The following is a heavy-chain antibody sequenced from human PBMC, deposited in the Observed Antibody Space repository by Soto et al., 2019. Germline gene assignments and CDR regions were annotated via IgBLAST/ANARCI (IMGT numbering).Heavy chain of an antibody. D-gene: IGHD3-3*01. V-gene: IGHV3-33*01. J-gene: IGHJ6*02. Sequence: QVQLVESGGGVVQPGGSLRLSCAASGFTFSSYGMHWVRQAPGKGLQWVELVWYDGANQYYADSVKGRFTISRDNSKNTLNLKLNSLGAEDTAVYFCARDRQFWGGSYVVFAYKYCMDVWGQGTTVTVSS. CDR2: VWYDGANQ. CDR1: GFTFSSYG. CDR3: ARDRQFWGGSYVVFAYKYCMDV.